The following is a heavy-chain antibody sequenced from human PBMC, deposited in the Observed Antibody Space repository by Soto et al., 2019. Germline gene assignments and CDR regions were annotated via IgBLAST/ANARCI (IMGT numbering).Heavy chain of an antibody. CDR2: IIPIFGTA. CDR1: GGTFSSYA. J-gene: IGHJ4*02. V-gene: IGHV1-69*12. D-gene: IGHD3-22*01. CDR3: ARDDYYDKSGNYHSRAVNN. Sequence: QVQLVQSGAEVKKPGSSVKVSCKASGGTFSSYAISWVRQAPGQGLEWMGGIIPIFGTANYAQKFQGRVTITADEYTSTTYIEMNSLRSEDTAVYYCARDDYYDKSGNYHSRAVNNWGQGTLVTVSS.